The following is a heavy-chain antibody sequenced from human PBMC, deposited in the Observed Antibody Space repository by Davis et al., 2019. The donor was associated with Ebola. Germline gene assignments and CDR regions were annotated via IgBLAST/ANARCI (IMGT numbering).Heavy chain of an antibody. CDR1: GITFRNNW. CDR2: INSDGIFT. Sequence: GESLKISCAASGITFRNNWMQWVRQAPGKGLEWVSRINSDGIFTSYADSVKGRFTISRDNAKDTLFLQMNSLRADDTAVYYCATDPYGANPQSADYWGQGSLVTVSS. V-gene: IGHV3-74*01. J-gene: IGHJ4*02. D-gene: IGHD4/OR15-4a*01. CDR3: ATDPYGANPQSADY.